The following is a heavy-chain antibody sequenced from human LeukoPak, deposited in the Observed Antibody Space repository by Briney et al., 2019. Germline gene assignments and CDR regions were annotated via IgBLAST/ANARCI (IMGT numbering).Heavy chain of an antibody. CDR2: IYYSGST. CDR1: GGSISSSSYY. D-gene: IGHD3-10*01. CDR3: ARVRWMVRGNQKDY. Sequence: PSETLSLTCTVSGGSISSSSYYWGWIRQPPGKGLEWIGSIYYSGSTYYNPSLKSRVTISVDTSKNQFSLKLSSVTAADTAVYYCARVRWMVRGNQKDYWGQGTLVTVSS. J-gene: IGHJ4*02. V-gene: IGHV4-39*07.